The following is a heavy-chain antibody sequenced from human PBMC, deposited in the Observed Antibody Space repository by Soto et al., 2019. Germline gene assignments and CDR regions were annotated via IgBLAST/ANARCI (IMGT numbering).Heavy chain of an antibody. CDR3: AREYRTSSQFDY. D-gene: IGHD6-6*01. J-gene: IGHJ4*02. CDR2: ITGSGGST. Sequence: EVQLLEAGGGLVQPGGSLRLSCAASGSTSGTYAMSWVRQAPGKGLEWVSGITGSGGSTDYADSVKGRFTISRDTSRNTLYLQMSRLSVDDTAIYYCAREYRTSSQFDYWGQGTLVTVSS. V-gene: IGHV3-23*01. CDR1: GSTSGTYA.